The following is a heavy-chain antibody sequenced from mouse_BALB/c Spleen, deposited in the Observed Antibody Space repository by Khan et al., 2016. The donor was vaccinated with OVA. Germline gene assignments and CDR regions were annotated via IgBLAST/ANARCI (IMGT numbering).Heavy chain of an antibody. D-gene: IGHD2-14*01. Sequence: VKLVESGPGLVAPSQSLSITCTVSGFSLSRYNIHWVRQPPGKGLEWLGVLWGGGDTDYNSTLKSRLSISKDNSKSQVLLKMNSLQTDDTAMYYCARAYYRYDGYYAMDYWGQGTSVTVSS. J-gene: IGHJ4*01. CDR1: GFSLSRYN. CDR3: ARAYYRYDGYYAMDY. V-gene: IGHV2-6-4*01. CDR2: LWGGGDT.